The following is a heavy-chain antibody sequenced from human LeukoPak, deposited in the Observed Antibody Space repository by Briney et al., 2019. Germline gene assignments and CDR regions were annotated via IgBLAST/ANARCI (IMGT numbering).Heavy chain of an antibody. J-gene: IGHJ4*02. CDR2: MNPNSGDT. Sequence: ASVKVSCKASGYTFTSYDINWVRQATGQGLEWMGWMNPNSGDTGYAQKLQGRVTMTTDTSTSTAYMELRSLRSDDTAVYYCARDQRITMVRGVIKKEKHPFDYWGQGTLVTVSS. CDR3: ARDQRITMVRGVIKKEKHPFDY. V-gene: IGHV1-8*02. D-gene: IGHD3-10*01. CDR1: GYTFTSYD.